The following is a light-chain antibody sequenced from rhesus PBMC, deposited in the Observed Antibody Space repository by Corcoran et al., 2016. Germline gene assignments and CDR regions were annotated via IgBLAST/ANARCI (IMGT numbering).Light chain of an antibody. J-gene: IGKJ4*01. CDR3: QQYSDDTLT. Sequence: DIQMTQSPSALSASVGDRVTISCRASQNIYSNIAWYQQKPGEAPKLLIYATSTLQTGIPSRFSGSGVETDFPLTITSLQPEDSAAYYCQQYSDDTLTFGGGTKVEI. CDR2: ATS. V-gene: IGKV1S8*01. CDR1: QNIYSN.